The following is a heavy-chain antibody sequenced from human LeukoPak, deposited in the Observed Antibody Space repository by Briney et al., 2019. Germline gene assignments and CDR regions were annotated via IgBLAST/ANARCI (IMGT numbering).Heavy chain of an antibody. CDR3: ARRGSGWYYFDY. CDR1: GGSISSSSYY. D-gene: IGHD6-19*01. Sequence: SETLSLTCAVSGGSISSSSYYWGWIRQPPGKGLEWIGSIYYSGSTYYNPSLKSRVTISVDTSKNQFSLKLSSVTAADTAVYYCARRGSGWYYFDYWGQGTLVTVSS. CDR2: IYYSGST. V-gene: IGHV4-39*01. J-gene: IGHJ4*02.